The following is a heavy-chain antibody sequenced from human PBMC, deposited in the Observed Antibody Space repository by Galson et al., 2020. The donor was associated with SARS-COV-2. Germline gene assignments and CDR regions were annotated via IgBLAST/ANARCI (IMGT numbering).Heavy chain of an antibody. CDR1: GGSISSSSYY. CDR3: ARDVTTVAHLDYYYYYGMDV. Sequence: SETLSLTCTVSGGSISSSSYYWGWIRQPPGKGLEWIGSIYYSGSTYYNPSLKSRVTISVDTSKNQFSLKLSSVTAADTAVYYCARDVTTVAHLDYYYYYGMDVWGQGTTVTVSS. V-gene: IGHV4-39*07. D-gene: IGHD4-17*01. CDR2: IYYSGST. J-gene: IGHJ6*02.